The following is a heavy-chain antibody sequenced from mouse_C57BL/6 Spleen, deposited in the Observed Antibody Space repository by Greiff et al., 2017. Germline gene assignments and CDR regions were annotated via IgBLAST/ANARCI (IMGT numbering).Heavy chain of an antibody. V-gene: IGHV5-4*03. CDR2: ISDGGSYT. Sequence: EVKLVESGGGLVKPGGSLKLSCAASGFTFSSYAMSWVRQTPEKRLEWVATISDGGSYTYYPDNVKGRFTISRDNAKNNLYLQMSHLKSEDTAMYYCARVKSLYWYFDVWGTGTTVTVSS. CDR1: GFTFSSYA. CDR3: ARVKSLYWYFDV. J-gene: IGHJ1*03.